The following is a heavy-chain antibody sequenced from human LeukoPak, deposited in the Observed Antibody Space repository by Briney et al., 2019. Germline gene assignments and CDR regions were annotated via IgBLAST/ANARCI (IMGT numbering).Heavy chain of an antibody. J-gene: IGHJ4*02. V-gene: IGHV4-30-2*01. Sequence: SQTLSLTCTVSGGSISSGGYYWSWIRQPPGKGLEWIGYIYHSGSTNYNPSLKSRVTILVDTSKNQFSLKLSSVTAADTAVYYCARYKGSSSWSYPFDYWGQGTLVTVSS. CDR2: IYHSGST. CDR1: GGSISSGGYY. D-gene: IGHD6-13*01. CDR3: ARYKGSSSWSYPFDY.